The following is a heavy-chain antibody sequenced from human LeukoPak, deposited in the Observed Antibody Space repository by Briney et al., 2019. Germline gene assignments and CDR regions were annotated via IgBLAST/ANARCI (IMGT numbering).Heavy chain of an antibody. V-gene: IGHV3-74*01. CDR3: ARDPTLQTYYDYVWASYSGFDY. CDR2: INSDGSST. J-gene: IGHJ4*02. D-gene: IGHD3-16*01. Sequence: GGSLRLSCAASGFTFSSYWMHWVRQAPGKGLVWVSRINSDGSSTSYAESVKGRFTISRDNAKNTLYLQMNSLRAEDTAVYYCARDPTLQTYYDYVWASYSGFDYWGQGTLVTVSS. CDR1: GFTFSSYW.